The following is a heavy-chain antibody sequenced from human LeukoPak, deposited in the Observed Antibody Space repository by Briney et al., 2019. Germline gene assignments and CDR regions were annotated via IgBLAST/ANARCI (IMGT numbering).Heavy chain of an antibody. V-gene: IGHV3-33*06. CDR3: AKDSYYYDSSGYS. D-gene: IGHD3-22*01. J-gene: IGHJ4*02. Sequence: GGSLRLSCAASGFTFSSYGMHWVRQAPGKGLEWVAVIWYDGSNKYYADSVKGRFTISRDNSKNTLYLQMNSLRAEDTAVYYCAKDSYYYDSSGYSGGQGTLVTVSS. CDR2: IWYDGSNK. CDR1: GFTFSSYG.